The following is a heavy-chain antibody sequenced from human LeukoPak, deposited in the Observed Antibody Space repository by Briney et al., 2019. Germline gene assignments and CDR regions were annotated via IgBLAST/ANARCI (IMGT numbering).Heavy chain of an antibody. CDR3: ASGIAAAGRKARIDY. CDR2: IYTSGST. Sequence: SESLSLTCTVSGGSISSGSYYWGWIRQPAGKGLEWIGRIYTSGSTNYNPSLKSRVTISVDTSKNQFSLKLSSVTAADTAVYYCASGIAAAGRKARIDYWGQGTLVTVSS. J-gene: IGHJ4*02. V-gene: IGHV4-61*02. CDR1: GGSISSGSYY. D-gene: IGHD6-13*01.